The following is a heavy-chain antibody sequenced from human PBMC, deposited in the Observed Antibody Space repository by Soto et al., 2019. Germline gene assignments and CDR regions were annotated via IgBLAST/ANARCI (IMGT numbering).Heavy chain of an antibody. CDR1: GFTFSSNY. V-gene: IGHV3-53*01. D-gene: IGHD6-19*01. Sequence: LRLSCAASGFTFSSNYMSWVRQAPGKGLEWVSVIYSGGSTYYADSVKGRFTISRDNSKNTLYLQMNSLRAEDTAVYYCARGRGSSGWYRGDHYGMDVWGQGTTVTVSS. CDR2: IYSGGST. J-gene: IGHJ6*02. CDR3: ARGRGSSGWYRGDHYGMDV.